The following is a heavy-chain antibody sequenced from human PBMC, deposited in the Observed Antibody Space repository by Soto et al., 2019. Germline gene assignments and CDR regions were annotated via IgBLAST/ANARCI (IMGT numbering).Heavy chain of an antibody. CDR2: INPFKGDT. CDR3: ARVKVPAAILGAFDL. CDR1: GYTFSTYG. D-gene: IGHD2-2*02. V-gene: IGHV1-18*01. Sequence: QVQLVQSGAEMKKPGASVKVSCKASGYTFSTYGITWVRQATGQGLDWMGWINPFKGDTNSAARLQDRVTMTTDTSTRTAYMELRTLRSDDTAVYYCARVKVPAAILGAFDLWGQGTMVTVSS. J-gene: IGHJ3*01.